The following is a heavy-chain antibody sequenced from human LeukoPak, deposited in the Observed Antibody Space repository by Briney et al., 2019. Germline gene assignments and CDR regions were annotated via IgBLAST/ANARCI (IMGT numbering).Heavy chain of an antibody. CDR2: IYYSGST. CDR3: ARVVRGVVNWFDP. Sequence: TSETLSLTCTVSGGSISSYYWSWIRQPPGKGLEWIGYIYYSGSTNYNPSLKSRVTISVDTSKNQFSLKLSSVTAADTAVYYCARVVRGVVNWFDPWGQGTLVTVSS. V-gene: IGHV4-59*01. CDR1: GGSISSYY. D-gene: IGHD3-10*01. J-gene: IGHJ5*02.